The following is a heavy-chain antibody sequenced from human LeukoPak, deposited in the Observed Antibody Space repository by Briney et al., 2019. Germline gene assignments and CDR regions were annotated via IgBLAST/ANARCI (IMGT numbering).Heavy chain of an antibody. J-gene: IGHJ4*02. D-gene: IGHD3-10*01. CDR3: ARQERFGELLTLN. V-gene: IGHV1-3*01. CDR1: GYTFTSYA. CDR2: INAGNGNT. Sequence: ASVKVSCKASGYTFTSYAMHWVRQAPGQGLEWMGWINAGNGNTKYSQKFQGRVTITRDTSASTAYMELSSLRSEDTAVYYCARQERFGELLTLNWGQGTLVTVSS.